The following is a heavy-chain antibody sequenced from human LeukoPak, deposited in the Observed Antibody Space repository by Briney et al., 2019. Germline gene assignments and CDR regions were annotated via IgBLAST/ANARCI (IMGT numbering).Heavy chain of an antibody. J-gene: IGHJ4*02. Sequence: ASVKVSCKASGYTFTSYYMHWVRQAPGQGLEWMGIINPSGGSTSYAQKFQGRVTMTRDTSTSTVYMELSSLRAEDTAVYYCAKAGGYSGYAQRSYFDYWGQGTLVTVSS. D-gene: IGHD5-12*01. CDR2: INPSGGST. V-gene: IGHV1-46*01. CDR3: AKAGGYSGYAQRSYFDY. CDR1: GYTFTSYY.